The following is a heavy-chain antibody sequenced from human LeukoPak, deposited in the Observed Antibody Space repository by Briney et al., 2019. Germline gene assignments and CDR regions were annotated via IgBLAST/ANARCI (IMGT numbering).Heavy chain of an antibody. CDR1: GFTFSSYA. CDR2: ISSNGGST. J-gene: IGHJ4*02. Sequence: PGGSLRLSCAASGFTFSSYAMHWVRQAPGKGLEYVSAISSNGGSTYYANSVKGRFTISRDNSKNTLYLQMGSLRAEDMAVYYCARGGHYDILSGYYQFDYWGQGTLVTVSS. D-gene: IGHD3-9*01. V-gene: IGHV3-64*01. CDR3: ARGGHYDILSGYYQFDY.